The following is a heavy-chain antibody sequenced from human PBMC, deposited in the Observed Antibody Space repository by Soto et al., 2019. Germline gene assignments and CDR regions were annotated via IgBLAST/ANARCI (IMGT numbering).Heavy chain of an antibody. V-gene: IGHV4-31*02. J-gene: IGHJ6*02. CDR2: IYYSGST. D-gene: IGHD3-10*01. CDR1: GGSISSGGYY. Sequence: SETLSLTCTVSGGSISSGGYYWSWIRQHPGKDLEWIGYIYYSGSTYYNPSLKSRVTISVDTSKNQFSLKLSSVTAADTAVYYCARERPYYYGSGSYGMDVWGQGTTVTVSS. CDR3: ARERPYYYGSGSYGMDV.